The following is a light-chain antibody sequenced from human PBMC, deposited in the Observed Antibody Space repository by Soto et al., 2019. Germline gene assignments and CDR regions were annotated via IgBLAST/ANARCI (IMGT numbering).Light chain of an antibody. CDR1: RDINTA. V-gene: IGKV1-13*02. CDR3: QQFNAYLPLL. CDR2: DAS. Sequence: AIQLTQSPSSLSASVGDRVTFTCRTGRDINTALAWYQQKPGEAPRLLVYDASTLGSGVPSRFSGSGSGTHFSLTITSLQPEHFATYYCQQFNAYLPLLFGGGTKVHLK. J-gene: IGKJ4*01.